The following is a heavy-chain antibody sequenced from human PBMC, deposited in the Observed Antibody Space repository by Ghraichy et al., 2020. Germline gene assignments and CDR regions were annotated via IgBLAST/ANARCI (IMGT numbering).Heavy chain of an antibody. D-gene: IGHD6-25*01. CDR1: GFTLSNYW. Sequence: GGSLRLSCAASGFTLSNYWMTWVRQAPGKGLEWVANIRQDGSERLYVDSVKGRFTISRDNAKNSLSLQMNSLRAEDTAVYYCARDNGYHLDHWGQGTLVTVSS. J-gene: IGHJ1*01. CDR2: IRQDGSER. V-gene: IGHV3-7*01. CDR3: ARDNGYHLDH.